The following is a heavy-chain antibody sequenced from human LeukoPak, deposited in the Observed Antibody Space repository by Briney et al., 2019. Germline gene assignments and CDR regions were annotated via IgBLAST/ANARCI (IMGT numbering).Heavy chain of an antibody. CDR3: ARGDTHESTIY. CDR2: IYPGDSDT. V-gene: IGHV5-51*01. J-gene: IGHJ4*02. D-gene: IGHD5/OR15-5a*01. CDR1: GYSFTSYW. Sequence: GESLKISCKGSGYSFTSYWIGWVRQMPGKGLEWVGIIYPGDSDTRYSPSFQGQVTISVDRSISTAYLQWSTLKASDTAMYYCARGDTHESTIYWGQGTLVTVSS.